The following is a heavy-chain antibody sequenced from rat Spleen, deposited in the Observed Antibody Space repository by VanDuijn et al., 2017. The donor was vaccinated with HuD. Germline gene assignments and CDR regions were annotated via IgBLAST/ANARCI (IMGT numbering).Heavy chain of an antibody. CDR2: ISYDGSIT. CDR1: GFTFSHYY. CDR3: ARRTTGLFDY. Sequence: EVQLVESDGGLVQPGRSLKLSCAASGFTFSHYYMAWVRQTPTKGLEWVATISYDGSITYYRDSVKGRFTISRDNAKTTLYLHMDSLRSEDTATYYCARRTTGLFDYWGQGVMVTVSS. V-gene: IGHV5-29*01. D-gene: IGHD4-1*01. J-gene: IGHJ2*01.